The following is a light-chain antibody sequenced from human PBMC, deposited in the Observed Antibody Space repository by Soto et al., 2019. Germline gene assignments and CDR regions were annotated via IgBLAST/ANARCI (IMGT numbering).Light chain of an antibody. J-gene: IGKJ2*01. Sequence: DIQMTQSPSSLSASVGDRVTITCQASQDISNYLNWYQQKPGKAPKLLIYDASNLETGVPSRFSGSGSGTDFTSTISSLQPEDIATYYCQQYDNLPVTFGHGTKLEIK. V-gene: IGKV1-33*01. CDR3: QQYDNLPVT. CDR1: QDISNY. CDR2: DAS.